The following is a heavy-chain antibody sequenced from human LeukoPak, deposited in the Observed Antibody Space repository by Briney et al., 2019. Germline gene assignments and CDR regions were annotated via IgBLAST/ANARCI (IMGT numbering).Heavy chain of an antibody. CDR2: ISSSSSYI. CDR1: GFTFSSYS. J-gene: IGHJ4*02. CDR3: ARDLTMVRGVPYYFDY. Sequence: GGSLRLSCAASGFTFSSYSMNWVRQAPGKGLEWVSSISSSSSYIYYADSVKGRFTISRDNAKNSLYLQMNSLRAEDTAVYYCARDLTMVRGVPYYFDYWGQGTLVTVSS. V-gene: IGHV3-21*01. D-gene: IGHD3-10*01.